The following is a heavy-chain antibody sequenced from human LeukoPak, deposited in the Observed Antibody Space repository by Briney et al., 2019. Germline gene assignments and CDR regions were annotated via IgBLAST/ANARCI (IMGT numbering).Heavy chain of an antibody. CDR1: GFTFSSYW. CDR2: LSSSGSAF. Sequence: GGSLRLSCAASGFTFSSYWMSWVRQAPGKGLEWIAYLSSSGSAFSYADSVKGRFTISRDNAKNSLYLQMNSLRAEDTAVYYCAGILGNLNWFDPWGQGTLVTVSS. J-gene: IGHJ5*02. V-gene: IGHV3-48*01. D-gene: IGHD1-14*01. CDR3: AGILGNLNWFDP.